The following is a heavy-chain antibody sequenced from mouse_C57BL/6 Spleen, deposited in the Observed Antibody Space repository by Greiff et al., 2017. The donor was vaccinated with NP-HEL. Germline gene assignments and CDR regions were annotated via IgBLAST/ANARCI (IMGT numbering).Heavy chain of an antibody. CDR2: IYPGSGST. CDR1: GYTFTSYW. V-gene: IGHV1-55*01. D-gene: IGHD1-1*01. Sequence: VQLQQPGAELVKPGASVKMSCKASGYTFTSYWITWVKQRPGQGLEWIGDIYPGSGSTNYNEKFKSKATLTVDTSSSTAYVQLSSLTSEDSAVYYGARRGYGSRYGYFDVWGTGTTVTVSS. CDR3: ARRGYGSRYGYFDV. J-gene: IGHJ1*03.